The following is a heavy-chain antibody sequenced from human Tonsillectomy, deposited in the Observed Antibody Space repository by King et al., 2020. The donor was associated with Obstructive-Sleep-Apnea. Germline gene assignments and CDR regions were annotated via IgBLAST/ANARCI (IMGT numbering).Heavy chain of an antibody. D-gene: IGHD4-17*01. CDR3: AKDDYSGGDYPGDLYYYYYGMDV. CDR2: ISYDGSNK. V-gene: IGHV3-30*18. CDR1: GFTFSSYG. Sequence: VQLVESGGGVVQPGRSLRLSCAASGFTFSSYGMHWVRQAPGKGLEWVAVISYDGSNKYYADSVKGRFTISTDNSKNTLYLQMNSLRAEDTAVYYCAKDDYSGGDYPGDLYYYYYGMDVWGQGTTVTVSS. J-gene: IGHJ6*02.